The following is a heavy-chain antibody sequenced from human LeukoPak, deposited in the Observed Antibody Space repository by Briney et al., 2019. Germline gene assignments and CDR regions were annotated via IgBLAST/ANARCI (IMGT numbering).Heavy chain of an antibody. CDR1: GYSISSGHY. CDR3: AREFPTDYYYYMDV. J-gene: IGHJ6*03. CDR2: MFHSGST. V-gene: IGHV4-38-2*02. Sequence: SETLSLTCTVSGYSISSGHYWAWIRQSPEKGLEWIASMFHSGSTYYNPSLKSRVTTSADTSKNEFSLKLSSVTAADTAVYYCAREFPTDYYYYMDVWGKGTTVTVSS.